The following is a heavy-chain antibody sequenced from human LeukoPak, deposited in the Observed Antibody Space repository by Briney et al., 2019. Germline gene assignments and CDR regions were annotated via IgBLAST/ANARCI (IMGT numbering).Heavy chain of an antibody. V-gene: IGHV1-2*02. J-gene: IGHJ3*01. Sequence: GASVKVSCKASGYTFTDYYMHWVRQAPGQGLDWVGWINPTSGATNYAQKFQGRVTMTRDTSNNTSYMELSRLRSDDTAVYYCAREFRTTTWSFDAFDLWGQGTMDTVSS. CDR1: GYTFTDYY. CDR2: INPTSGAT. CDR3: AREFRTTTWSFDAFDL. D-gene: IGHD1/OR15-1a*01.